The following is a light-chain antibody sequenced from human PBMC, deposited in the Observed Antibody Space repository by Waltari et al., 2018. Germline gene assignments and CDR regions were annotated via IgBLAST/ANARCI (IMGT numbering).Light chain of an antibody. Sequence: EIVLTQSPGTLSLSPGERATLSCRASQTVRTTYLAWYQQKPGQAPTLLIYGASSRATGIPDRFSGIGSGSDFSLTISSLEPEDVAVYYCQQYHISPLTFGGGTKVEIK. CDR2: GAS. CDR3: QQYHISPLT. CDR1: QTVRTTY. V-gene: IGKV3-20*01. J-gene: IGKJ4*01.